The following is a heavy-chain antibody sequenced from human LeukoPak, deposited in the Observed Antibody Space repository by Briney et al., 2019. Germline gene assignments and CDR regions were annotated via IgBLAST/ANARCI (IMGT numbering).Heavy chain of an antibody. V-gene: IGHV1-8*01. D-gene: IGHD1-26*01. CDR1: GYTFTSYD. J-gene: IGHJ4*02. CDR2: MNPNSGHT. CDR3: ARSIVGVRKRNDY. Sequence: GASVKVSCKASGYTFTSYDIIWVRQASGQGLEWMGWMNPNSGHTGYAQKFQGRVTMTRTTSISTAYMELTSLTSEDPAVYYCARSIVGVRKRNDYWGQGTLVTVSS.